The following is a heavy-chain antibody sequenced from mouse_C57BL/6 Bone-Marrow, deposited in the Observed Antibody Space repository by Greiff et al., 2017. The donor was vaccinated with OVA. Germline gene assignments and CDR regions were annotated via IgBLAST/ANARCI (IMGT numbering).Heavy chain of an antibody. D-gene: IGHD1-1*01. CDR3: ARAHYGSSYPAWFAY. V-gene: IGHV1-64*01. J-gene: IGHJ3*01. CDR1: GYTFTSYW. CDR2: IHPNSGST. Sequence: VKLVESGAELVKPGASVKLSCKASGYTFTSYWMHWVKQRPGQGLEWIGMIHPNSGSTNYNEKFKSKATLTVDKSSSTAYMQLSSLTSEDSAVYYCARAHYGSSYPAWFAYWGQGTLVTVSA.